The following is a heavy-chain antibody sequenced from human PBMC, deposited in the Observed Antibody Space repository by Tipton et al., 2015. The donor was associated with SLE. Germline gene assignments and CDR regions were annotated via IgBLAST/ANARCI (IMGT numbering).Heavy chain of an antibody. CDR2: IYTSGST. J-gene: IGHJ6*02. Sequence: TLSLTCTVSGGSISSGRYYWSWIRPPAGKGLEWIGRIYTSGSTNYNPSLKSRVTISVDTSKNQFSLKLSSVTAADTAVYYCARDPDSTMVQGGGMDVWGQGTTVTVSS. D-gene: IGHD3-10*01. V-gene: IGHV4-61*02. CDR3: ARDPDSTMVQGGGMDV. CDR1: GGSISSGRYY.